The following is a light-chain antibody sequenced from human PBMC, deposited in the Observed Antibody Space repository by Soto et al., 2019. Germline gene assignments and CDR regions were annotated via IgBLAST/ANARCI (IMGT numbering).Light chain of an antibody. CDR2: DTY. Sequence: DIQMTQSPSTLSASVGDRVAITCRASQSLSVWLAWYQQRPGKAPLPLIYDTYTLADEIPSRFIGSGSGTYFTLTITRQQPDDLGSYYYQQYMTPSRTFGQGTKVEMK. CDR1: QSLSVW. V-gene: IGKV1-5*01. J-gene: IGKJ1*01. CDR3: QQYMTPSRT.